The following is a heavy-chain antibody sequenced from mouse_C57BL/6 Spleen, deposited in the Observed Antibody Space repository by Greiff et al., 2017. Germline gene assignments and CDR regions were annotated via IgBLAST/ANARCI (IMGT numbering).Heavy chain of an antibody. CDR1: GFTFSSYA. CDR3: ARDGNFFFDY. Sequence: VQLKESGGGLVKPGGSLKLSCAASGFTFSSYAMSWVRQTPEKRLEWVATISDGGSYTYYPDNVKGRFTISRDNAKNNLYLQMSHLKSEDTAMYYCARDGNFFFDYWGQGTTLTVAS. J-gene: IGHJ2*01. V-gene: IGHV5-4*01. CDR2: ISDGGSYT. D-gene: IGHD2-1*01.